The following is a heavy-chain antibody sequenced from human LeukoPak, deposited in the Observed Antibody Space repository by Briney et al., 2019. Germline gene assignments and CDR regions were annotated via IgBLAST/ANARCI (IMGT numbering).Heavy chain of an antibody. CDR2: IKEDGSEK. J-gene: IGHJ4*02. Sequence: GGALRLSCAAPGISFSGYWVTWVRRAPGKGLEWVGNIKEDGSEKYYADFVKGRFTISRDNAKNSLDLQMNSLRAEDTAVYYCARRGSTDYWGQGTLVTVSS. CDR3: ARRGSTDY. V-gene: IGHV3-7*03. CDR1: GISFSGYW. D-gene: IGHD2/OR15-2a*01.